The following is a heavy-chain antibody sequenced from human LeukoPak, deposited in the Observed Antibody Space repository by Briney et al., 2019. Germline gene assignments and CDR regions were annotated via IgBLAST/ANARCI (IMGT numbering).Heavy chain of an antibody. CDR2: TCYRSKWYN. V-gene: IGHV6-1*01. Sequence: SQTLSLTCVISGDSVSSNRAAWNWVRQSPSRGLEWLGRTCYRSKWYNDYAVSVRGRITINPDTSKNQFSLQLQSVTPEDTAVYYCVGPTPVDVWGQGTTVTVSS. CDR3: VGPTPVDV. J-gene: IGHJ6*02. CDR1: GDSVSSNRAA.